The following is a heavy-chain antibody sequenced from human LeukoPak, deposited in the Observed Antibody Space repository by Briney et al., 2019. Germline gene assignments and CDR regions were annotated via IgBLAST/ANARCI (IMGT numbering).Heavy chain of an antibody. CDR2: IWYDGSNK. Sequence: RAGGSLRLSCEASGSGMPFSSYGLHWVRQAPGKGLEWVAIIWYDGSNKYYADSVKGRFTISKDTSKNSLYLQMNSLRAEDTAVYYCARGGTDLIVVVPAAWRMKSETIDYWGQGTLVTVSS. CDR3: ARGGTDLIVVVPAAWRMKSETIDY. V-gene: IGHV3-33*01. D-gene: IGHD2-2*01. CDR1: GSGMPFSSYG. J-gene: IGHJ4*02.